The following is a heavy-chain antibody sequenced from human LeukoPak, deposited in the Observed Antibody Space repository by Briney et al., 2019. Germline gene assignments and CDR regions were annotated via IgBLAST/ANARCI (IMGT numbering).Heavy chain of an antibody. J-gene: IGHJ6*02. Sequence: GSSVKVSCKASGGTFSSYAISWVRQAPGQGLEWMGRIIPIFCIANYAQKFQGRVTITAAKSTSTAYMELSSLRSEDTAVYYCAREGFTIFGVVIDYYYGMDVWGQGTTVTVSS. V-gene: IGHV1-69*04. D-gene: IGHD3-3*01. CDR1: GGTFSSYA. CDR2: IIPIFCIA. CDR3: AREGFTIFGVVIDYYYGMDV.